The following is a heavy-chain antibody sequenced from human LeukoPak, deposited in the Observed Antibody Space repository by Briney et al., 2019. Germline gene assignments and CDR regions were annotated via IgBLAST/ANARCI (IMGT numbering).Heavy chain of an antibody. CDR2: IYYSGST. Sequence: SETLSLTCIVSGGSISSSSYYWGWIRQPPGKGLEWIGSIYYSGSTYYNPSLKSRVTISVDTSKNQFSLKLSSVTAADTAVYYCARYSLGSGDYWGQGTLVTVSS. CDR1: GGSISSSSYY. CDR3: ARYSLGSGDY. D-gene: IGHD2-15*01. J-gene: IGHJ4*02. V-gene: IGHV4-39*07.